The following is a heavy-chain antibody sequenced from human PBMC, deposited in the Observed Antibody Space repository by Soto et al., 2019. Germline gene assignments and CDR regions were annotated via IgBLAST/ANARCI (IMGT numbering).Heavy chain of an antibody. V-gene: IGHV4-34*01. D-gene: IGHD3-9*01. CDR1: GGSFSTYH. CDR3: ARGGSNDWQVAFDI. J-gene: IGHJ3*02. Sequence: SETLSLTCVVSGGSFSTYHYNWVRQSPGKGLEWIGEINHSGNNNYSPSLKSRVTMSLDTSKNQFSLKLTSVTAADTAVYYCARGGSNDWQVAFDIWGQGTMVTVSS. CDR2: INHSGNN.